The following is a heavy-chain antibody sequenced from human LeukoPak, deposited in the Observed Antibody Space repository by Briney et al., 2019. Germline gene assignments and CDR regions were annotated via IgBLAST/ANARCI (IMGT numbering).Heavy chain of an antibody. J-gene: IGHJ4*02. CDR3: ARGASQQNRQWLVRYFDY. CDR1: GYTFTSYD. CDR2: MNPNSGNT. D-gene: IGHD6-19*01. Sequence: AASVKVSCKASGYTFTSYDINWVRQATGQGLEWMGWMNPNSGNTGYAQKFQGRVTMTRNTSISTAYMELSSLRSEDTAVYYCARGASQQNRQWLVRYFDYWGQGTLVTVSS. V-gene: IGHV1-8*01.